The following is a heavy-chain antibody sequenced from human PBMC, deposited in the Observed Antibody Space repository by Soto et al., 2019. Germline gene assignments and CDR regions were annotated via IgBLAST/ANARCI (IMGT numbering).Heavy chain of an antibody. CDR3: ASSYYDILTGYYGFDY. J-gene: IGHJ4*02. Sequence: SETLSLTCTVSGGSISSSSYYWGWIRQPPGKGLEWIGSIYYSGSTYYNPSLKSRVTISVDTSKNQFSLKLSSVTAADTAVYYCASSYYDILTGYYGFDYWGQGTLVTVSS. CDR1: GGSISSSSYY. CDR2: IYYSGST. D-gene: IGHD3-9*01. V-gene: IGHV4-39*01.